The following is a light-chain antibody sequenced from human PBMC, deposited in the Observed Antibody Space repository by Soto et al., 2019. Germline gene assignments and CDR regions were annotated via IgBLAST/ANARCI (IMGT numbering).Light chain of an antibody. CDR3: QQAYSFPIT. CDR2: AAS. J-gene: IGKJ5*01. CDR1: QSISSY. V-gene: IGKV1-39*01. Sequence: DIQMTQSPSSLSASVGDRVTITCLASQSISSYLNWYQQKPGKAPKRLIYAASSLQTGVPSRFSGSGSGTEFTLTINSLQPEDFATYYCQQAYSFPITFGQGTRLEIK.